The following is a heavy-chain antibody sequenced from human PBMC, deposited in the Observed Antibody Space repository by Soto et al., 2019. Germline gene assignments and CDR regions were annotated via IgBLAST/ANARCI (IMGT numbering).Heavy chain of an antibody. Sequence: SETLSLTCAVYGGSFSGYYWSWIRQPPGKGLEWIGEINHSGSTNYNPSLKSRVTISVDTSKNQFSLKLSSVTAADTAVYYCARPKWLVHYDAFDIWGQGTMVTVSS. V-gene: IGHV4-34*01. CDR1: GGSFSGYY. CDR2: INHSGST. CDR3: ARPKWLVHYDAFDI. J-gene: IGHJ3*02. D-gene: IGHD6-19*01.